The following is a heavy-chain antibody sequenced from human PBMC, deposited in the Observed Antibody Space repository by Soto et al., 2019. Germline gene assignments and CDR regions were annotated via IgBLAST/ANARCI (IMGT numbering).Heavy chain of an antibody. D-gene: IGHD3-22*01. CDR3: ARDRDYYDNSGYLHSFAF. V-gene: IGHV4-31*03. J-gene: IGHJ1*01. CDR1: GGSVTTSSTY. Sequence: SETLSLTCTVSGGSVTTSSTYWSWIRHSPGKGLEWIGYVHHSGRTYYNPSLKSRVKMSVDTAKNQYDLTLTSVTAADTAVYYCARDRDYYDNSGYLHSFAFWGEGAQDTV. CDR2: VHHSGRT.